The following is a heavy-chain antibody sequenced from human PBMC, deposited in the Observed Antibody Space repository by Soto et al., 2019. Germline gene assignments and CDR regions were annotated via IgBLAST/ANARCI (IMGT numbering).Heavy chain of an antibody. V-gene: IGHV4-30-2*01. CDR1: GGSISSGGYS. CDR2: IYHSRST. Sequence: QLQLQESGSGLVKPSQTLSLTCAVSGGSISSGGYSWSWIRQPPGKGLEWITYIYHSRSTYYNPSLRSRVTISVDRSTNEFSLKLSSMTAADTAVYYCARVPYPWGQGTLVTVSS. J-gene: IGHJ5*02. CDR3: ARVPYP.